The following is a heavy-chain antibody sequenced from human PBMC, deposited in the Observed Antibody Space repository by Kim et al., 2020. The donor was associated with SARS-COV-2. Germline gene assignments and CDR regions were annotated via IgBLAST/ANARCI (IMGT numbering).Heavy chain of an antibody. CDR3: ARESQEWLAEDYYYYGMDV. V-gene: IGHV1-46*01. J-gene: IGHJ6*02. CDR2: INPSGGST. Sequence: ASVKVSCKASGYTFTSYYMHWVRQAPGQGLEWMGIINPSGGSTSYAQKFQGRVTMTRDTSTSTVYMELSSLRSEDTAVYYCARESQEWLAEDYYYYGMDVWGQGTTVTVSS. D-gene: IGHD6-19*01. CDR1: GYTFTSYY.